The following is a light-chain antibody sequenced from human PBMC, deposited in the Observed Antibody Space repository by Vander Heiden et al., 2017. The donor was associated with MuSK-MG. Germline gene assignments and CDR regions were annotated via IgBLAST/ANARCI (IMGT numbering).Light chain of an antibody. CDR2: EDN. CDR1: GGSIVSNY. Sequence: FILTQPPSVSESPGKTVTISCTGSGGSIVSNYVQWYQQRPGSAPTTVIYEDNQRPSGVPDRFSGSIDSSSNSASLTISGLETEDEADYYCQSYVSTSWVFGGGTKLTVL. CDR3: QSYVSTSWV. V-gene: IGLV6-57*02. J-gene: IGLJ3*02.